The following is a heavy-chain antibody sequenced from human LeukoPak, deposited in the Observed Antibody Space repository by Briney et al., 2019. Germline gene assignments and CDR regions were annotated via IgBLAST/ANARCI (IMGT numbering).Heavy chain of an antibody. CDR1: GGTFSSYA. CDR3: ARVGCSGGSCYSEFDY. D-gene: IGHD2-15*01. CDR2: VIPIFGTA. Sequence: ASVTVSCKASGGTFSSYAISWVRQAPGQGLEWMGGVIPIFGTANYAQKFQGRVTITADESTSTAYMELSSLRSEDTAVYYCARVGCSGGSCYSEFDYWGQGTLVTVSS. J-gene: IGHJ4*02. V-gene: IGHV1-69*13.